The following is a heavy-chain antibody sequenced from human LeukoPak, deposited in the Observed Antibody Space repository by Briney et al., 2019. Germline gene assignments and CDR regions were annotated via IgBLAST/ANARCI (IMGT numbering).Heavy chain of an antibody. D-gene: IGHD6-6*01. V-gene: IGHV1-8*01. CDR2: MNPNSGNT. CDR1: GYTFTSYD. J-gene: IGHJ4*02. CDR3: ARAWGSSIAARLALGY. Sequence: ASVKVSCKASGYTFTSYDINWVRQATGQGLEWMGWMNPNSGNTGYAQKFQGRVTITADKSTSTAYMELSSLRSEDTAVYYCARAWGSSIAARLALGYWGQGTLVTVSS.